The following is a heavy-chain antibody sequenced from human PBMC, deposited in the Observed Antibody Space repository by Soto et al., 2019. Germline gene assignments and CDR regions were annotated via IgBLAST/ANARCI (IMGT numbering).Heavy chain of an antibody. D-gene: IGHD1-26*01. CDR2: ISGSGGTT. CDR1: GFTFSTYA. J-gene: IGHJ5*02. V-gene: IGHV3-23*01. Sequence: EVQLLESGGGLVQPGGSLRLSCAASGFTFSTYAMSWVRQAPGKGLEWVSAISGSGGTTYYADSVKGRFTISRDNSKNTLYLQMNSLRAEDTAVYYCARDRGIVGATADNWFDPWGQGTLVTVSS. CDR3: ARDRGIVGATADNWFDP.